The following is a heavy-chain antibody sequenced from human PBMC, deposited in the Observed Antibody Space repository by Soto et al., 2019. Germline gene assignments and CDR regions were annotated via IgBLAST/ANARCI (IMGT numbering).Heavy chain of an antibody. CDR1: GFTFSNYG. V-gene: IGHV3-30*18. CDR2: VSRDGFTK. J-gene: IGHJ3*01. Sequence: QVQLVESGGGVVQPGRSLRLSCAASGFTFSNYGMQWVRQAPGKGLEWVAVVSRDGFTKFYAGSVKGRFTISRDNSKITLDLQVNSLRPEDTAVYYCVKEWHSDGYWAAFEVWGQGTMVTVSS. CDR3: VKEWHSDGYWAAFEV. D-gene: IGHD2-8*02.